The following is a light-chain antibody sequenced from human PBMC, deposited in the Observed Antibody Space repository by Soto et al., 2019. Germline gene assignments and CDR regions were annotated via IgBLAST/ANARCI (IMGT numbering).Light chain of an antibody. CDR3: CSYAGSRTYV. Sequence: QSALTQPASVSGAPGQSITISCSGSSSDIGGYNYVSWYQHHPGKVPKVMIYEVSNRPSGVSNRFTGSKSGNTASLTTSGLQAEDEANYYCCSYAGSRTYVFGTGTKLTVL. CDR2: EVS. V-gene: IGLV2-14*01. CDR1: SSDIGGYNY. J-gene: IGLJ1*01.